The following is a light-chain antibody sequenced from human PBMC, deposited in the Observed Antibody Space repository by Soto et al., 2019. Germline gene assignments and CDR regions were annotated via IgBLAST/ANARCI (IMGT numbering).Light chain of an antibody. CDR3: EQYGRSPPYT. CDR2: AAS. J-gene: IGKJ2*01. Sequence: IVLTQSPGTLSLSPGARATLSCRASQSVSSSYLACHQQKLGQAPRLLIYAASSLATGIPDRFSGCGSGTEFTLTIRRLEPDDFAVYYCEQYGRSPPYTFGQGTSVEIK. V-gene: IGKV3-20*01. CDR1: QSVSSSY.